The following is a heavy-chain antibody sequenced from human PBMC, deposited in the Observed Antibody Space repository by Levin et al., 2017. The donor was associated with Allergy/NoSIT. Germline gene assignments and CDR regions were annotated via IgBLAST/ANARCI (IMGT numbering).Heavy chain of an antibody. V-gene: IGHV3-23*01. Sequence: SCAASGFTFSSYAMSWVRQAPGKGLEWVSAIINSGVGTYYADSVKGRFTISRDNSKNTMYLQMNSLRAEDTAVYFCAKDAIRGSDQPYYFDYWGQGTLVTASS. D-gene: IGHD6-19*01. J-gene: IGHJ4*02. CDR3: AKDAIRGSDQPYYFDY. CDR1: GFTFSSYA. CDR2: IINSGVGT.